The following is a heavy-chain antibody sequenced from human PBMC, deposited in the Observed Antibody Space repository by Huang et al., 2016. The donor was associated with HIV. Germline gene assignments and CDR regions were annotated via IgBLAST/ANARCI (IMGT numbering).Heavy chain of an antibody. CDR3: ARDYMVRGTFDY. CDR1: GFTFSSFS. J-gene: IGHJ4*02. D-gene: IGHD3-10*01. Sequence: EVQLVESGGTLVQPGRSLRLSCAASGFTFSSFSMNWVRPAPGKGLEWLTYISTSSSNIHHADSVKGRFTISRDNAKNSLYLQMNTLRAEDTAVYYCARDYMVRGTFDYWGQGTLVTVSS. V-gene: IGHV3-48*01. CDR2: ISTSSSNI.